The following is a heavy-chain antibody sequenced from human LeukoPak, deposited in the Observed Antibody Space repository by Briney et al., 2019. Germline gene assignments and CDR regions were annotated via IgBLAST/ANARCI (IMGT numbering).Heavy chain of an antibody. CDR3: ARVFDSGSQAYFYYTDV. V-gene: IGHV4-4*07. J-gene: IGHJ6*03. CDR2: IYTSGST. D-gene: IGHD3-10*01. CDR1: GGSISSYY. Sequence: PSETLSLTCTVSGGSISSYYWSWIRQPAGKGLEWIGRIYTSGSTNYNPSLKSRVTMSVDTSKNQFSLKLSSVTAADTAVYYCARVFDSGSQAYFYYTDVWGKGTTVTIFS.